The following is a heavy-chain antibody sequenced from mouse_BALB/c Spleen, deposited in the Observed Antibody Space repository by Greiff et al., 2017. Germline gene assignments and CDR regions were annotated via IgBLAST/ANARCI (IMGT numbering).Heavy chain of an antibody. Sequence: EVQRVESGGGLVQPGGSLRLSCATSGFTFTDYYMSWVRQPPGKALEWLGFIRNKANGYTTEYSASVKGRFTISRDNSQSILYLQMNTLRAEDSATYYCARDRGYYGSSYDYFDYWGQGTTLTVSS. CDR3: ARDRGYYGSSYDYFDY. J-gene: IGHJ2*01. CDR1: GFTFTDYY. CDR2: IRNKANGYTT. V-gene: IGHV7-3*02. D-gene: IGHD1-1*01.